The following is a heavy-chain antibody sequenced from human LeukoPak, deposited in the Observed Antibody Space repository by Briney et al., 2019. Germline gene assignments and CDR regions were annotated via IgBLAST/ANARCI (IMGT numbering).Heavy chain of an antibody. J-gene: IGHJ3*02. CDR1: AFTVSSSF. CDR3: ARTNNYAFDI. D-gene: IGHD5-24*01. Sequence: AASAFTVSSSFMSWVRQAPGKGLEWVSIIDSNGNTHYADSVRGRFTISRDNSMNTLYLQMNNLRAEDTAVYYCARTNNYAFDIWGLGTMVTVSS. CDR2: IDSNGNT. V-gene: IGHV3-53*01.